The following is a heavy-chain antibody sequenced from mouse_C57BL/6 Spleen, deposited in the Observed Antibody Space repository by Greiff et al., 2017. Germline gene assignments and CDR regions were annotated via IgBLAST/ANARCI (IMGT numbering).Heavy chain of an antibody. Sequence: VQLQQSGPELVKPGASVKISCKASGYSFTDYNMNWVKQSNGKSLEWIGVINPNYGTTSYNQKFKGKATLTVDQSSSTAYMQLNSLTSEDSAVYYGARSSFITTVAYFDYWGQGTTLTVSS. V-gene: IGHV1-39*01. D-gene: IGHD1-1*01. CDR3: ARSSFITTVAYFDY. J-gene: IGHJ2*01. CDR2: INPNYGTT. CDR1: GYSFTDYN.